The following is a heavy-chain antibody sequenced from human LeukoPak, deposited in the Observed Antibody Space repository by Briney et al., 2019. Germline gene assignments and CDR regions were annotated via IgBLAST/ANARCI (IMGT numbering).Heavy chain of an antibody. J-gene: IGHJ4*02. V-gene: IGHV3-23*01. D-gene: IGHD3-3*01. Sequence: GGSLRLSCAASGFTFSSYAMSWVRQAPGKGLEWVSAISGSGGSTYYADSVKGRFTISRDNSKNTLYLQMNSLRAEDTAVYYCTWRSGDGVVTHIHFDYWGQGTLVTVPS. CDR1: GFTFSSYA. CDR2: ISGSGGST. CDR3: TWRSGDGVVTHIHFDY.